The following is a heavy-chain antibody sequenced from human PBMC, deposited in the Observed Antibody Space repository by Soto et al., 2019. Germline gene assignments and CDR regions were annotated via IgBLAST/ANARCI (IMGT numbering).Heavy chain of an antibody. V-gene: IGHV3-30-3*01. CDR2: ISYDGSNK. D-gene: IGHD2-21*02. J-gene: IGHJ4*02. CDR1: GFTFSSYA. Sequence: QVQLVESGGGVVQPGRSLRLSCAASGFTFSSYAMHWVRQAPGKGLEWVAVISYDGSNKYYADSVKGGFTISRDNSKNRLYLQMNSLRAEDTAVYYCARDPVAYCGGDCRTFDCWGQGTLVTVSS. CDR3: ARDPVAYCGGDCRTFDC.